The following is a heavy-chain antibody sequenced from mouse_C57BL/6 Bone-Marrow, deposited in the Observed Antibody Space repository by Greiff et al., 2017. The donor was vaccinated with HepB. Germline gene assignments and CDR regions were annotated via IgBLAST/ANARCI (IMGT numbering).Heavy chain of an antibody. CDR2: ISSGSSTI. J-gene: IGHJ3*01. CDR1: GFTFSDYG. CDR3: ARMELFAY. Sequence: VQLQQSGGGLVKPGGSLKLSCAASGFTFSDYGMHWVRQAPEKGLEWVAYISSGSSTIYYADTVKGRFTISRDNAKNTLFLQMTSLRSKDTAMYYCARMELFAYWGQGTLVTVSA. V-gene: IGHV5-17*01.